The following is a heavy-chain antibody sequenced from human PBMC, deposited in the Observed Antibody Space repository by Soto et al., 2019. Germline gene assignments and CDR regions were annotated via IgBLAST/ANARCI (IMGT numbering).Heavy chain of an antibody. CDR3: TRGRRDDYNYSDF. J-gene: IGHJ4*02. V-gene: IGHV4-34*01. Sequence: PSETLSLTCAVYGGSFSGYLWTWIRQPPGKGLEWIGEIDHNGVTNYNSSLKSRVTMSVDTSKNQMSLRLTSVTAADTAVYYCTRGRRDDYNYSDFWGQGTLVTVSS. CDR1: GGSFSGYL. CDR2: IDHNGVT. D-gene: IGHD4-4*01.